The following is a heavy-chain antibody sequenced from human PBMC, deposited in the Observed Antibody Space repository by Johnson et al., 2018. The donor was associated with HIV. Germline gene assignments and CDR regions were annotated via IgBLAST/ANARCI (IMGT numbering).Heavy chain of an antibody. D-gene: IGHD6-6*01. V-gene: IGHV3-53*01. CDR2: IYSGGST. J-gene: IGHJ3*02. CDR3: ARERLVGYSSSAGAFDI. Sequence: EVQLMESGGGLIQPGGSLRLSCAASGFTVSSNYMSWVRQAPGKGLEWVSVIYSGGSTYYADSVKGRFTISRDNSKNTLYVQMNSVRAEDTAVYYCARERLVGYSSSAGAFDIWGQGTMVTVSS. CDR1: GFTVSSNY.